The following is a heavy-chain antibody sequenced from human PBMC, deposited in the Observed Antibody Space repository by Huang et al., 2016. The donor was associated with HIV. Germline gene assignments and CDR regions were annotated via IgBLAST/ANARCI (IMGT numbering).Heavy chain of an antibody. D-gene: IGHD3-10*01. V-gene: IGHV3-74*01. J-gene: IGHJ4*02. CDR2: IKSDGRST. CDR1: VFTFSSYW. Sequence: EVQLVESGGGLVQPGGSLRLSCAASVFTFSSYWMHWVRQVPGKGLVWVAHIKSDGRSTSYADSVKGRFTISRDNAKNTLYLQMNSLRAEDTAVYYCARGSRQGKYYYGSGTAYWGQGTLVTVSS. CDR3: ARGSRQGKYYYGSGTAY.